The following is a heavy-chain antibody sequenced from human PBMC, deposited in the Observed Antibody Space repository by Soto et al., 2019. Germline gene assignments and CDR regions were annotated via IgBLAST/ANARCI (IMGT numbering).Heavy chain of an antibody. J-gene: IGHJ6*02. CDR1: GFAFEKYY. Sequence: GGSLGLSCSASGFAFEKYYVTWVRQAPGKGPEWVANIKPDGSEQYYVDSVKGRFTISRDNANNSLYLQMNSLRAEDTAVYFCARGNWNYYYGFDVWGQGTTVNVS. CDR3: ARGNWNYYYGFDV. V-gene: IGHV3-7*01. D-gene: IGHD1-20*01. CDR2: IKPDGSEQ.